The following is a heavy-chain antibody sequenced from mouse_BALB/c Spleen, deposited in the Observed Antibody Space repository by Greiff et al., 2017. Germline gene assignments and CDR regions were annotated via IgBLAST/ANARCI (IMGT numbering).Heavy chain of an antibody. CDR2: IYPGNVNT. Sequence: VKLMESGPELVKPGASVRISCKASGYTFTSYYIHWVKQRPGQGLEWIGWIYPGNVNTKYNEKFKGKATLTADKSSSTAYMQLSSLTSEDSAVYFCARGDYYAMDYWGQGTSVTVSS. CDR3: ARGDYYAMDY. J-gene: IGHJ4*01. V-gene: IGHV1S56*01. CDR1: GYTFTSYY.